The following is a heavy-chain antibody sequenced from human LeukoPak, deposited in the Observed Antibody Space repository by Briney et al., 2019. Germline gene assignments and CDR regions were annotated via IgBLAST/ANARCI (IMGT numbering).Heavy chain of an antibody. CDR1: GGSISSGGYY. D-gene: IGHD6-13*01. Sequence: PSESLSLTCTVSGGSISSGGYYWSWIRQPPGKGLEWIGYIYHSGSTYYNPSLKSRVTISVDRSKNQFSLKLSSVTAADTAVYYCASAKGQLDARGYYYYYMDVWGKGTTVTVSS. CDR2: IYHSGST. CDR3: ASAKGQLDARGYYYYYMDV. J-gene: IGHJ6*03. V-gene: IGHV4-30-2*01.